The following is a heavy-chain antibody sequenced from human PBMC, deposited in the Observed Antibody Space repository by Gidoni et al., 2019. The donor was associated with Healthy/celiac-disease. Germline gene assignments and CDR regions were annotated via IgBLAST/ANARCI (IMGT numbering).Heavy chain of an antibody. D-gene: IGHD2-15*01. V-gene: IGHV3-7*01. Sequence: WVRQAPGKGLEWVANIKQDGSEKYYVDSVKGRFTISRDNAKNSLYLQMNSLRAEDTAVYYCARVGIYCSGGSCYSGPDYFDYWGQGTLVTVSS. CDR3: ARVGIYCSGGSCYSGPDYFDY. CDR2: IKQDGSEK. J-gene: IGHJ4*02.